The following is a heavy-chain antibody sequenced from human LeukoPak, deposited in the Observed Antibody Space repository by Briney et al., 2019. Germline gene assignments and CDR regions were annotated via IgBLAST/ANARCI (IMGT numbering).Heavy chain of an antibody. CDR3: ARGGCSSTSCYLFDY. CDR2: ISSSSNYI. J-gene: IGHJ4*02. D-gene: IGHD2-2*01. V-gene: IGHV3-21*01. CDR1: GFIFSSYW. Sequence: GGSLRLSCAASGFIFSSYWMTWVRQAPGKGLEWVSSISSSSNYIYYADSVKGRFTISRDNAKNSLYLQMNSLRAEDTAVYYCARGGCSSTSCYLFDYWGQGTLVTVSS.